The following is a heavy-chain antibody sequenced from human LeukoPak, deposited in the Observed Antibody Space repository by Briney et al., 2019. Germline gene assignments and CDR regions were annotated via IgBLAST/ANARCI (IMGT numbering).Heavy chain of an antibody. CDR1: GFTFSSYA. V-gene: IGHV3-23*01. Sequence: GGSVRLSCAASGFTFSSYAMSWVRQAPGKGLEWVAGISGSGGGTFYADSVEGRFTISRDNSQNNLYLQINRLRAEDTAVYSCARRALVVATSYWYFDLWGRGTLVTVSS. D-gene: IGHD2-15*01. J-gene: IGHJ2*01. CDR2: ISGSGGGT. CDR3: ARRALVVATSYWYFDL.